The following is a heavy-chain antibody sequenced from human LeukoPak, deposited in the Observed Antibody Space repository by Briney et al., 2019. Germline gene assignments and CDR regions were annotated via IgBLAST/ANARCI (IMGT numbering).Heavy chain of an antibody. CDR1: GYSFNNYW. V-gene: IGHV5-51*01. J-gene: IGHJ4*02. CDR3: ARRGGYADY. D-gene: IGHD5-12*01. CDR2: IYPGDSDS. Sequence: GESLKISCKNSGYSFNNYWIGWVRQMPGKGLEWMGIIYPGDSDSKYSPSFQGQVTISVDKSISTAYLQWSSLKASDTAMYYCARRGGYADYWGQGTLVTVSS.